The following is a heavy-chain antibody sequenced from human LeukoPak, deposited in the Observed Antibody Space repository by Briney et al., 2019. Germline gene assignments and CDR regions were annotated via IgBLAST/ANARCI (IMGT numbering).Heavy chain of an antibody. J-gene: IGHJ4*02. CDR1: GYTFTSYD. CDR3: ARISIAVAGTIDY. Sequence: GASVKVSCKASGYTFTSYDINWVRQATGQGLEWMGYMNPNSGNTGYAQKFQGRVTMTRNTSISTAYMELSSLRSEDTAVYYCARISIAVAGTIDYWGQGTLVTVSS. V-gene: IGHV1-8*01. D-gene: IGHD6-19*01. CDR2: MNPNSGNT.